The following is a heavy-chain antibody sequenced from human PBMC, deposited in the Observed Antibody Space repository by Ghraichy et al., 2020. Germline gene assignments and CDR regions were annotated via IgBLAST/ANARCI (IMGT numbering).Heavy chain of an antibody. D-gene: IGHD6-19*01. CDR3: AREKAPSSGWYGGYYFDY. CDR1: GGSFSGYY. Sequence: SETLSLTCAVYGGSFSGYYWSWIRQPPGKGLEWIGEINHSGSTNYNPSLKSRVTISVDTSKNQFSLKLSSVTAADTAVYYCAREKAPSSGWYGGYYFDYWGQGTLVTVSS. V-gene: IGHV4-34*01. CDR2: INHSGST. J-gene: IGHJ4*02.